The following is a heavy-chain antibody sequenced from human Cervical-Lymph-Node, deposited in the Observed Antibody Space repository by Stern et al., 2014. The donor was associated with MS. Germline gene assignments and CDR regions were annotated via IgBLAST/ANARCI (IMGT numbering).Heavy chain of an antibody. D-gene: IGHD6-13*01. CDR1: GYTFSNYW. J-gene: IGHJ6*02. V-gene: IGHV5-51*03. CDR2: IFPGDSDA. CDR3: ARRKYSSSYYYYFGMDV. Sequence: QLVQSGAEVKKPGESLRISCKGSGYTFSNYWIGWVRQMPGKGLEWIGSIFPGDSDARYSPSFQGQITISADKSSNTAFLQWNSLKASDTAMYYCARRKYSSSYYYYFGMDVWGQGTTVTVSS.